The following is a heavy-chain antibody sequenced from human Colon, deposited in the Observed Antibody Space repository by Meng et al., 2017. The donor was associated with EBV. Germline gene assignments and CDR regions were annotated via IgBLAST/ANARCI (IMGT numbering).Heavy chain of an antibody. CDR3: ARGLAWFRELLSINWFDP. J-gene: IGHJ5*02. Sequence: RRPLQASGPGLVKPSETLSLTCTVSGASITSSSFFWGWVRQPPGKGLEWIGSLYYSGTTYYNPSLARRVTTSVDTSKNQFSLKLSSVTAADTAVYYCARGLAWFRELLSINWFDPWGQGTLVTVSS. CDR1: GASITSSSFF. V-gene: IGHV4-39*06. CDR2: LYYSGTT. D-gene: IGHD3-10*01.